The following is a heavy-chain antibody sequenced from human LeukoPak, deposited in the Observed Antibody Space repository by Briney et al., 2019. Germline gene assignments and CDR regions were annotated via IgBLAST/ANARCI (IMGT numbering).Heavy chain of an antibody. J-gene: IGHJ6*03. D-gene: IGHD2-8*01. CDR1: GYSFTSYW. CDR3: ARHGHCTNGVCYSNYYYYMDV. Sequence: GESLKISCKGSGYSFTSYWIGWVRQMPGKGLEWMGIIYPDDSDTGYSPSFEGQVIISVDKSISTAYLQWGSLKASDTATYYCARHGHCTNGVCYSNYYYYMDVWGKGTTVTVSS. CDR2: IYPDDSDT. V-gene: IGHV5-51*01.